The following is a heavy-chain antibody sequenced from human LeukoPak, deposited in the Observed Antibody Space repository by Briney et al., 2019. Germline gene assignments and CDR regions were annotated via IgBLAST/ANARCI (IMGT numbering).Heavy chain of an antibody. Sequence: GGSLRLSCAAPGFTFSSYSMNWVRQAPGKGLEWVSSISSSSSYIYYADSVKGRFTISRDNAKNSLYLQMNSLRAEDTAVYYCAREGRFLEWLFRGGMDVWGQGTTVTVSS. D-gene: IGHD3-3*01. CDR1: GFTFSSYS. V-gene: IGHV3-21*01. J-gene: IGHJ6*02. CDR2: ISSSSSYI. CDR3: AREGRFLEWLFRGGMDV.